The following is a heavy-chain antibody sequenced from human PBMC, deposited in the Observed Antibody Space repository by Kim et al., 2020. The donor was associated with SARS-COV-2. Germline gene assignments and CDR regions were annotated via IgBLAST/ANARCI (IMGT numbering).Heavy chain of an antibody. V-gene: IGHV3-33*05. Sequence: GGSLRLSCAASGFTFSRYDMHWVRQAPGKGLEWVAVISYDRSNNYYADSVKGRFTISIDNSINTPYLQMNSLRSEATAVYACASDRAAGGSTRGPFGYWGAGSLVFVSS. J-gene: IGHJ4*02. CDR2: ISYDRSNN. CDR1: GFTFSRYD. CDR3: ASDRAAGGSTRGPFGY. D-gene: IGHD2-8*02.